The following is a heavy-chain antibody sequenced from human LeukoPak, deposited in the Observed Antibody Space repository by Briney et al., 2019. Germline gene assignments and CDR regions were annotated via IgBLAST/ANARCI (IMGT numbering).Heavy chain of an antibody. CDR2: ISYDGSNK. J-gene: IGHJ4*02. CDR1: GFTFSSYG. Sequence: GRSLRLSCAASGFTFSSYGMHWVRQAPGKGLEWVAVISYDGSNKYYADSVKGRFTISRDNSKNTLYLQMNSLRAEDAAVYYCAREISSYNDYWGQGTLVTVSS. V-gene: IGHV3-30*03. CDR3: AREISSYNDY. D-gene: IGHD3-3*02.